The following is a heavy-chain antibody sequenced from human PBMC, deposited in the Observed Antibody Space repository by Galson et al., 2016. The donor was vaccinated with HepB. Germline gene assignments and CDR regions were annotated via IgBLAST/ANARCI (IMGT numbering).Heavy chain of an antibody. CDR3: ARGPRWLQFTSFDH. V-gene: IGHV1-3*04. Sequence: SVKVSCKASGYTFTNNAIHWLRQAPGQRLEWLGWINTGNGNTKYSMRFPDTFTITSDTSANIAYMELRGLTSEDTAIYYCARGPRWLQFTSFDHWGQGTLVTVSS. D-gene: IGHD5-24*01. CDR1: GYTFTNNA. J-gene: IGHJ4*02. CDR2: INTGNGNT.